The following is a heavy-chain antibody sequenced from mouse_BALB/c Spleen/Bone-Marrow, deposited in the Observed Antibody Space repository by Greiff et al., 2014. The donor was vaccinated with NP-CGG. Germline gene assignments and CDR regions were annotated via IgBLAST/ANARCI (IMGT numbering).Heavy chain of an antibody. CDR2: IDPENGDT. Sequence: EVQLQQSGAELVRSGASVKLSCTASGFNIKDYYMHWVKQRPEQGLEWIGWIDPENGDTEYAPKFQGKATMTADTSSNTAYLQFSSLTSEDTAVYYCNAWNYYGGMGYWGQGTSVTVSS. J-gene: IGHJ4*01. CDR3: NAWNYYGGMGY. V-gene: IGHV14-4*02. CDR1: GFNIKDYY. D-gene: IGHD1-2*01.